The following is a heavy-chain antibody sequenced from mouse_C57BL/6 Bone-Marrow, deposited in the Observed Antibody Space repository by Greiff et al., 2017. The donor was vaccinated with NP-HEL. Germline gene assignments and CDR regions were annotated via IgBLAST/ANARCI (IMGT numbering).Heavy chain of an antibody. CDR1: GFNIKAYD. V-gene: IGHV14-1*01. CDR3: TSFFRGGSDY. J-gene: IGHJ2*01. Sequence: EVQLQQSGAELVRPGASVKLSCPASGFNIKAYDMHWVKQRPEQGLEWIGRIDPEDGDTEYAPKFQGKATMTADTSSNTAYLQLSSLTSEDTAVYYCTSFFRGGSDYWGQGTTLTVAS. CDR2: IDPEDGDT.